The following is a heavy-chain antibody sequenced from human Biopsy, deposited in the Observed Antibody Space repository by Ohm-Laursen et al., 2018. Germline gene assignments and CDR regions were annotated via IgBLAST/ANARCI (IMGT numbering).Heavy chain of an antibody. CDR2: IIPTFDTP. CDR3: AGGAARGNPYDH. V-gene: IGHV1-69*06. D-gene: IGHD3-16*01. CDR1: GGTFSSYV. Sequence: SSVKVSCKASGGTFSSYVISWVRQAPGQGLEWMGRIIPTFDTPTYAPDFQGRVTFTADKSTGTAHLDLSRLRSEDTAIYYCAGGAARGNPYDHWGQGTLVTVSS. J-gene: IGHJ5*02.